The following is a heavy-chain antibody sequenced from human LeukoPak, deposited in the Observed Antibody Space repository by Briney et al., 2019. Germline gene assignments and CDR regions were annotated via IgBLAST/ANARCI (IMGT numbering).Heavy chain of an antibody. CDR1: GLTVSSNY. V-gene: IGHV3-53*01. J-gene: IGHJ4*02. CDR3: ARDSFIGWLYFDL. D-gene: IGHD5-12*01. Sequence: PGGSLRLSCAASGLTVSSNYMNWVRHAPGKGLEGISVIYSGGSTYFADSVKGRFTISIDNSKNTVYLQMDNLRVEDTATYYCARDSFIGWLYFDLWGQGSLVTVSS. CDR2: IYSGGST.